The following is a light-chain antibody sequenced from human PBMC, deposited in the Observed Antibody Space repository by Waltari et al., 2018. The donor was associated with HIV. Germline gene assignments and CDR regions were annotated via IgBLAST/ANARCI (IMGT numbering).Light chain of an antibody. CDR3: QQYHRYSVT. J-gene: IGKJ4*01. Sequence: DIQLTQSPSTLSASVGDRLPITCRASQNISSWLVWYQQKPGKVPKLLISKASILESGVPSRFSGSGSGTEFTLTISSLQPDDFATYYCQQYHRYSVTFGGGTKVEIK. CDR1: QNISSW. V-gene: IGKV1-5*03. CDR2: KAS.